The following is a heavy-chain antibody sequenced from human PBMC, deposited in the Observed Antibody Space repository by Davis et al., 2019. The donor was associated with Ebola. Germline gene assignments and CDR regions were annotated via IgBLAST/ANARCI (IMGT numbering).Heavy chain of an antibody. J-gene: IGHJ6*03. D-gene: IGHD4-23*01. CDR1: GGSFSGYY. V-gene: IGHV4-34*01. CDR3: ARVDYGGNSWDYYYYMDV. Sequence: PSETLSLTCAVYGGSFSGYYWSWIRQPPGKGLEWIGEINHSGSTNYNPSLKSRVTISVDTSKNQFSLKLSSVTAADTAVYYCARVDYGGNSWDYYYYMDVWGKGTTVTVSS. CDR2: INHSGST.